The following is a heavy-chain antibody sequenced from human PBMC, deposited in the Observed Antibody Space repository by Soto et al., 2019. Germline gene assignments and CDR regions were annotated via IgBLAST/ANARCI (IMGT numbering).Heavy chain of an antibody. Sequence: SETLSLTCIVSGGSTSRNGYYWKWIRQRPGKGLEWIGFTDYSGRTNYNPSLKSRVTISVDTSKNQFSLKLTSVTAADTAVYYCGSSMDVSDTNGYYYLDYWGQGTLV. D-gene: IGHD2-8*01. CDR3: GSSMDVSDTNGYYYLDY. V-gene: IGHV4-31*03. CDR1: GGSTSRNGYY. CDR2: TDYSGRT. J-gene: IGHJ4*02.